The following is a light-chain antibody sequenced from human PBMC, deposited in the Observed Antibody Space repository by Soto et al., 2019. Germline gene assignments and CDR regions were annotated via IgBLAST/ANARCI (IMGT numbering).Light chain of an antibody. CDR3: HQTYGTTRT. CDR1: QSIGKC. J-gene: IGKJ1*01. CDR2: AAS. V-gene: IGKV1-39*01. Sequence: DIQMTQSPSSLSASVGDRVTITCRASQSIGKCLNWYQQKPGEAPNLLIYAASILQSGVPSRFSGSSSGTDFTLTITSLQPEDFATYYCHQTYGTTRTFGQGTKVEIK.